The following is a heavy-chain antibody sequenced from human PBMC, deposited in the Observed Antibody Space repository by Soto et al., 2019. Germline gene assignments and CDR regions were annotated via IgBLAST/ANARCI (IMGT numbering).Heavy chain of an antibody. CDR3: AREGDYGSGSYDY. J-gene: IGHJ4*02. D-gene: IGHD3-10*01. CDR2: IYYSGST. CDR1: GGSISSGGYY. V-gene: IGHV4-31*03. Sequence: QVQLQESGPGLVKPSQTLSLTCTVSGGSISSGGYYWSWIRQHPGKGLEWIGYIYYSGSTYYNPSRKSRVTLSVDTSKNLFSLKLSSVTAADTAVYYWAREGDYGSGSYDYWGQGTLVTVSS.